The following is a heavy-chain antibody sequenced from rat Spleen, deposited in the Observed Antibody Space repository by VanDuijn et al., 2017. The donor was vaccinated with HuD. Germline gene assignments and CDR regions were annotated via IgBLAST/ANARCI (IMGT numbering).Heavy chain of an antibody. J-gene: IGHJ3*01. CDR1: GFTFNNYW. V-gene: IGHV5-31*01. CDR2: ITNASGRT. Sequence: EVQLVESGGGLVQPGRSLKLSCVASGFTFNNYWMTWIRQAPGKGLEWVASITNASGRTYYSDFVKGRFTISRDTAQNTLYLQMDSLRSEDTATYYCSTYSDFGTSPFAYWGHGTLVTVSS. CDR3: STYSDFGTSPFAY. D-gene: IGHD3-2*01.